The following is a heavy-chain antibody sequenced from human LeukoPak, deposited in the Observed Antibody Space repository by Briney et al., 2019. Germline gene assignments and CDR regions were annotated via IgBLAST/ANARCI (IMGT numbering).Heavy chain of an antibody. CDR1: GGSITGYY. CDR2: IYYSGNT. V-gene: IGHV4-59*08. CDR3: ATWAGTKYSSGWYPPLDY. J-gene: IGHJ4*02. D-gene: IGHD6-19*01. Sequence: PSETLSLTCTVSGGSITGYYWTWLRQPPGKGLEWVGHIYYSGNTNYNPSLKSRVTISVDTSKNQFSLKLSSVTSADTTVYYGATWAGTKYSSGWYPPLDYWGQGTLVTVSS.